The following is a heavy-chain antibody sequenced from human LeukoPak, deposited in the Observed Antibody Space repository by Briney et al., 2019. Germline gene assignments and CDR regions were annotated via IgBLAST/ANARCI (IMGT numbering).Heavy chain of an antibody. CDR3: AREGPAMVRWYFDL. CDR1: GFTVGSNY. J-gene: IGHJ2*01. Sequence: GGSRRLSCAASGFTVGSNYMSWVRQAPGKGLEWVSVIYSGGSTYYADSVKGRFTISRDNSKNTLYLQMNSLRAEDTAVYYCAREGPAMVRWYFDLWGRGTLVTVSS. D-gene: IGHD5-18*01. CDR2: IYSGGST. V-gene: IGHV3-53*01.